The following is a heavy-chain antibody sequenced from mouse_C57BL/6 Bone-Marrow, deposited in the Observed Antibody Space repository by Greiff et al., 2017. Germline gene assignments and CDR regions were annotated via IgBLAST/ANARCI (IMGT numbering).Heavy chain of an antibody. CDR1: GFTFSSYA. V-gene: IGHV5-4*01. J-gene: IGHJ2*01. Sequence: DVKLVESGGGLVKPGGSLKLSCAASGFTFSSYAMSWVRQTPEKRLEWVATISDGGSYTYYPDNVKGRFTISRENAKNNLYLQMSHLKSEDTAMYYCAREGDWGQGTTLTVSS. CDR3: AREGD. CDR2: ISDGGSYT.